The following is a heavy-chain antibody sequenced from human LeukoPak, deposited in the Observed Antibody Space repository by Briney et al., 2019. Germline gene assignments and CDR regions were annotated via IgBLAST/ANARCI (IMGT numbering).Heavy chain of an antibody. CDR1: GFTFSSYE. D-gene: IGHD6-19*01. V-gene: IGHV3-48*03. Sequence: GGSLRLSCAASGFTFSSYEMNWVRQGPGKGLEWVSYISNSGSTIYYADSVKGRFTISRDNAKNSLYLQMTSLRAEDTAVYYCARAQQWLVMDYWGQGTLVTVSS. CDR3: ARAQQWLVMDY. J-gene: IGHJ4*02. CDR2: ISNSGSTI.